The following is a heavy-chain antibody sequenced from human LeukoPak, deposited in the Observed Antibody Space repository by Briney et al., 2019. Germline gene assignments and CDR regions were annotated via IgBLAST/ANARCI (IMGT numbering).Heavy chain of an antibody. Sequence: PSQTLSLTCTVSGGSISSGDYYWRWIRQPPGKGLEWIGHIYYSGTTYYNPSFKSRVTISVDTSKNQFSLKLSSVTAADTAVYYCASQGVIIANWFDPWGQGTLVTVSS. D-gene: IGHD3-10*01. J-gene: IGHJ5*02. CDR2: IYYSGTT. CDR1: GGSISSGDYY. CDR3: ASQGVIIANWFDP. V-gene: IGHV4-30-4*01.